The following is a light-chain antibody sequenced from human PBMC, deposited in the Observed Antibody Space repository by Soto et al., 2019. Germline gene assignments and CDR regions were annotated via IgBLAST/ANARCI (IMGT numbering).Light chain of an antibody. Sequence: DIQMTQAPSTLSASVGDRVTSTCRASQSVDILLAWYQQKPGKAPKLLIHKASTLEDRVQSRFTRSGSGTDHPLTLSSLQPDDVGTYYCHQYRDYPVTCGGGTKVEIK. J-gene: IGKJ4*01. CDR1: QSVDIL. CDR3: HQYRDYPVT. V-gene: IGKV1-5*03. CDR2: KAS.